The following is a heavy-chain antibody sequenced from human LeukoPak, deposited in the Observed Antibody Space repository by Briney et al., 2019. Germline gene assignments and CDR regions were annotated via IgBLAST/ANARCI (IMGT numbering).Heavy chain of an antibody. CDR1: GFTFDDYA. D-gene: IGHD1-7*01. Sequence: PGGSLRLSCAASGFTFDDYAMHWVRQAPGKGLEWVSSISSSSSYIYYADSVKGRFTISRDNAKNSLYLQMNSLRAEDTAVYYCARLTGTTPRYYYYMDVWGKGTTVTVSS. V-gene: IGHV3-21*01. J-gene: IGHJ6*03. CDR3: ARLTGTTPRYYYYMDV. CDR2: ISSSSSYI.